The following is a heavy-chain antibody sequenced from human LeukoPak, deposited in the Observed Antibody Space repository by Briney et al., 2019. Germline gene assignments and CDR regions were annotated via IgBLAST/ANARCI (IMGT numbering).Heavy chain of an antibody. CDR1: GFKFSSNW. CDR2: IKQDGSEK. V-gene: IGHV3-7*01. Sequence: GGSLRLSCAASGFKFSSNWMSWVRQAPGKGLEWVANIKQDGSEKYYVDSVKGRFTISRDNAKNSLYLQMNSLRAEDTAVYYCARDLGNNILTGSPRYFDYWGQGTLVSVSS. D-gene: IGHD3-9*01. CDR3: ARDLGNNILTGSPRYFDY. J-gene: IGHJ4*02.